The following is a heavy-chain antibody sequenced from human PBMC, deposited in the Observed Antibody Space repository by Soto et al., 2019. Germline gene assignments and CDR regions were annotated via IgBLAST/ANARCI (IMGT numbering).Heavy chain of an antibody. CDR3: ARDVGIHDAFDI. CDR1: TDSFNDYY. CDR2: RYNTGNT. J-gene: IGHJ3*02. V-gene: IGHV4-59*13. D-gene: IGHD5-18*01. Sequence: QVRLHESGPGLVKPSETLSLTCTVSTDSFNDYYWSWIRQPPGKGLEWIGSRYNTGNTNYNPSLESPVSISVYTSKIQFSLSLSSVTAADTAVYYCARDVGIHDAFDIWGQGTLVTVSS.